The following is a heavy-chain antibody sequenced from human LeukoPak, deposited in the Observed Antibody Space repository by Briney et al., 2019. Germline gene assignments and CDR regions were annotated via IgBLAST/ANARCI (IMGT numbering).Heavy chain of an antibody. CDR2: ISGSGGST. CDR1: GFTFSSYA. CDR3: AKVSSYYYYYGMDV. J-gene: IGHJ6*02. D-gene: IGHD2-2*01. V-gene: IGHV3-23*01. Sequence: GGSLRLPCAASGFTFSSYAMSWVRQAPGKGLEWVSAISGSGGSTYYADSVKGRFTISRDNSKNTLYLQMNSLRAEDTAVYYCAKVSSYYYYYGMDVWGQGTTVTVSS.